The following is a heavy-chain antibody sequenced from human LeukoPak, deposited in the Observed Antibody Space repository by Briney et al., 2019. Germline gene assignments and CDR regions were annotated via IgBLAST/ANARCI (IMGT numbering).Heavy chain of an antibody. D-gene: IGHD6-13*01. CDR1: GFTFSNYD. J-gene: IGHJ4*02. CDR2: IDTAGDT. Sequence: PGGSLRLSCAASGFTFSNYDMHWVRQVPGKGLEWVSAIDTAGDTYYPGSVKGRFTISRESAKNSLYLQMNSLKAGDTAVYYCARASSSWYYFDYWGQGTLVTVSS. V-gene: IGHV3-13*01. CDR3: ARASSSWYYFDY.